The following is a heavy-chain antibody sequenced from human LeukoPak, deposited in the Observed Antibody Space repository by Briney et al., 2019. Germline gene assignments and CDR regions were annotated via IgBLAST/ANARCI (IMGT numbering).Heavy chain of an antibody. CDR1: GGSINSYY. D-gene: IGHD3-10*01. V-gene: IGHV4-59*01. J-gene: IGHJ5*02. Sequence: SETLSLTCTVSGGSINSYYWSWIRQPPGKGLECIGYIHYTGSTNYNPSLKSRVTISVDTSENQFSLKLSSVTAADTAIYYCARGGYYGSGNDFRFDPWGQGTLVTVSS. CDR3: ARGGYYGSGNDFRFDP. CDR2: IHYTGST.